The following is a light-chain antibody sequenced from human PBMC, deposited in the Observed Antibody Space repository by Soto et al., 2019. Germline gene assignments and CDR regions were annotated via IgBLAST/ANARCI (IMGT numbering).Light chain of an antibody. J-gene: IGKJ1*01. CDR3: QQYNDWPPWT. Sequence: EIVMTQSPATLSVSPGERATRSCRASKSVSSNLAWFQQKPGQTPRLLIYGASTRATGIPARFSGSGSGTEFTLIISSPQSEDFAVYYCQQYNDWPPWTFGQGTKVEIK. V-gene: IGKV3-15*01. CDR1: KSVSSN. CDR2: GAS.